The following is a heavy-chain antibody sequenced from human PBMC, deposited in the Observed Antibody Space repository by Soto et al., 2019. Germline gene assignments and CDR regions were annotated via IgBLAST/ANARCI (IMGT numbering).Heavy chain of an antibody. CDR2: IYPGDSDI. CDR1: GYSFTNYW. D-gene: IGHD4-17*01. V-gene: IGHV5-51*01. J-gene: IGHJ4*02. CDR3: ASDVSGDYIFEFDS. Sequence: PGESLKISCKGSGYSFTNYWITWVRQMPGKGLEWMGIIYPGDSDITYSPSFQGQVTISAGKSISTAYLQWSSLKASDTAIYYWASDVSGDYIFEFDSGSRGPLVTVSS.